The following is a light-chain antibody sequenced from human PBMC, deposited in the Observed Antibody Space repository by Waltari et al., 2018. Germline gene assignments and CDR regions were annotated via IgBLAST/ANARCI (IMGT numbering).Light chain of an antibody. CDR1: RIRRYY. CDR3: NSRDSSGLVV. J-gene: IGLJ2*01. CDR2: GKN. V-gene: IGLV3-19*01. Sequence: SSELTQDPAVSVALGQTVRITCQGDRIRRYYGSWYQQKPGQAPVLVLYGKNTRPSGIPNRFSGSSSGDTASLTITGAQAEDEAAYYCNSRDSSGLVVFGGGTKLTVL.